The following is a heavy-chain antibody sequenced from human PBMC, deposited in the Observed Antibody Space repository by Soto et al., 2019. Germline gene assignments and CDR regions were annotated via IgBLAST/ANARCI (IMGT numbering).Heavy chain of an antibody. D-gene: IGHD6-13*01. Sequence: VASVKRSCKASGYTFTSYGISWVRQAPGQGLEWMGWISAYNGNTNYAQKLQGRVTMTTDTSTSTAYMELRSLRSDDTAVYYCARDGAAAGTDAFDIWGQGTMVTVSS. CDR1: GYTFTSYG. J-gene: IGHJ3*02. V-gene: IGHV1-18*01. CDR2: ISAYNGNT. CDR3: ARDGAAAGTDAFDI.